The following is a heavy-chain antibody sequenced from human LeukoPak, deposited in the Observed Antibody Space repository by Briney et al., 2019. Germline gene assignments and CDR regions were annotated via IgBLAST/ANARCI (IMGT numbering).Heavy chain of an antibody. J-gene: IGHJ4*02. V-gene: IGHV4-30-4*08. CDR1: GGSISSGDYY. D-gene: IGHD5-18*01. Sequence: ASETLSLTCTVSGGSISSGDYYWSWIRQPPGKGLEWIGYIYYSGSTYYNPSLKSRVTISVDTSKNQFSLNLSSVTAADTAVYYCARLQSIGTAVVTGKYFDYWGQGPLVTVSS. CDR3: ARLQSIGTAVVTGKYFDY. CDR2: IYYSGST.